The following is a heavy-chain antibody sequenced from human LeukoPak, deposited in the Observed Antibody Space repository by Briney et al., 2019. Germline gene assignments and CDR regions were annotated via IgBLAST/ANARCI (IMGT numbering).Heavy chain of an antibody. D-gene: IGHD3-10*01. CDR2: FDPEDGET. Sequence: GASVKVSCKVSGFTLTELSMHWVRQAPGKGLEWMGGFDPEDGETIYAQNFQDRVTMTEDTSTDTAYMELSSLRSDDTAVYYCASMLRGIVVPRFDDWGQGTLVTVSS. CDR3: ASMLRGIVVPRFDD. J-gene: IGHJ4*02. V-gene: IGHV1-24*01. CDR1: GFTLTELS.